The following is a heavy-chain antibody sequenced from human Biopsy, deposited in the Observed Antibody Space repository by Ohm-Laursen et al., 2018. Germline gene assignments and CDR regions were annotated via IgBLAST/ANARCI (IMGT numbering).Heavy chain of an antibody. D-gene: IGHD1-1*01. CDR1: GDSVSNKDAA. CDR3: ARETPTGIPFNWFDP. J-gene: IGHJ5*02. Sequence: QTLSLTCAISGDSVSNKDAAWNWIRRSPSRGLEWLGRTYYMSQWHSDYAVFVRSRINIKSDTSRNQFSLQLNSVTPDDTAVYFCARETPTGIPFNWFDPWGQGTLVTVSS. CDR2: TYYMSQWHS. V-gene: IGHV6-1*01.